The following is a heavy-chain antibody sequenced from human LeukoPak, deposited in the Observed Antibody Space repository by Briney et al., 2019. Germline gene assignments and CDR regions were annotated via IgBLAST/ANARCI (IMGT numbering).Heavy chain of an antibody. D-gene: IGHD7-27*01. CDR1: GGSISSYY. CDR3: ARGWGYFDS. Sequence: SETLSLTCTVSGGSISSYYWSWIRQPPGKGLEWIGYIYYGGSTNYNPSLKSRVTISIDTSKNQFSLRLSSVTAADTAVYYCARGWGYFDSWGQGTLVTVSS. J-gene: IGHJ4*02. V-gene: IGHV4-59*01. CDR2: IYYGGST.